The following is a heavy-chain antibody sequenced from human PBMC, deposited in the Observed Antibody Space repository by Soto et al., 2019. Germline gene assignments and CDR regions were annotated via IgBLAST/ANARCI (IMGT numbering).Heavy chain of an antibody. J-gene: IGHJ4*02. Sequence: QVQLVESGGGVVQPGRSLRLSCAASGFTFSTYAMHWVRQAPGKGLEWVAVISYDGSNKYYADSVKGRFTISRDNSKNTXYLQENSRRAEDTAVYYRARDKSPSSNGGHHRHFDYWGQGTLVTVSS. CDR2: ISYDGSNK. CDR1: GFTFSTYA. V-gene: IGHV3-30-3*01. D-gene: IGHD6-19*01. CDR3: ARDKSPSSNGGHHRHFDY.